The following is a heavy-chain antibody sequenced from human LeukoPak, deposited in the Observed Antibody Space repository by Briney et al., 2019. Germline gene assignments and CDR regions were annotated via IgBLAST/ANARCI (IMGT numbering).Heavy chain of an antibody. CDR3: AKALYSYPGDY. CDR1: GFTFSSYG. Sequence: GGSLRLSCAASGFTFSSYGMHWVRQAPGKGLEWVAVISYDGSNKYYADSVKGRFTISRDSSKNTLYLQMNSLRAEDTAVYYCAKALYSYPGDYWGQGTLVTVSS. CDR2: ISYDGSNK. D-gene: IGHD5-18*01. V-gene: IGHV3-30*18. J-gene: IGHJ4*02.